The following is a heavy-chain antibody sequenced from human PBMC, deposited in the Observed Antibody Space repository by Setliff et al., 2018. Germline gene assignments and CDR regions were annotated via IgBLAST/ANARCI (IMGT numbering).Heavy chain of an antibody. V-gene: IGHV3-15*01. CDR2: IKSKTDGGTT. CDR1: GITFSNAW. D-gene: IGHD2-15*01. J-gene: IGHJ6*03. CDR3: TTDGRQDPYYYMDV. Sequence: PGGSLRLSCAASGITFSNAWMSWVRQAPGKGLEWVGRIKSKTDGGTTDYAAPVKGRFTISRDDSKNTLYLQMNSLKTEDTAVYYCTTDGRQDPYYYMDVWGKGTTVTVAS.